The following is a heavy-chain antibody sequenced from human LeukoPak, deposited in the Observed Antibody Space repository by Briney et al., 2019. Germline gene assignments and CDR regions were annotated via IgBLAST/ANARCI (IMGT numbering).Heavy chain of an antibody. CDR2: TSSSANII. CDR3: ARVLAAAGWD. V-gene: IGHV3-48*03. CDR1: GFTFSNYE. J-gene: IGHJ4*02. D-gene: IGHD6-13*01. Sequence: GGTLRLSCAASGFTFSNYEMNWVRQAPGKGLEWVSFTSSSANIINYADSVKGRFTISRDNVKNSLYLQMNSLRAEDTAIYYCARVLAAAGWDWGQGTPVTVSS.